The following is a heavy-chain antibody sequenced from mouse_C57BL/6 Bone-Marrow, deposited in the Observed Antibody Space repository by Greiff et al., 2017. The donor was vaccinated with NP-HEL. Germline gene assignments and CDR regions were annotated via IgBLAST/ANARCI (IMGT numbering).Heavy chain of an antibody. CDR1: GYTFTDYN. D-gene: IGHD1-1*01. CDR3: ARGDIYYYGSSWDWYFDV. V-gene: IGHV1-18*01. J-gene: IGHJ1*03. Sequence: VQLQQSGPELVKPGASVKIPCKASGYTFTDYNMDWVKQSHGKSLEWIGDINPNNGGTTYNQKFKGKAKLTVDKSSSTAYMELRSLTSEDTAVYYCARGDIYYYGSSWDWYFDVWGTGTTVTVSS. CDR2: INPNNGGT.